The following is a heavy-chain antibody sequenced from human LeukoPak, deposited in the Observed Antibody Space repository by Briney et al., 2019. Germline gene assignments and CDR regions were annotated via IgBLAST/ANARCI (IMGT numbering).Heavy chain of an antibody. CDR1: DGDIYTSPYY. Sequence: SETLSLTCTFSDGDIYTSPYYWGWIRQPPGKGLEWIGSVYYSGSTYYNPSLKSRVTISIDTSKKQFSLKVNSVTAADTAVYYSARFFKGGDNGDYSDYWGQGTLVTVSS. D-gene: IGHD4-17*01. J-gene: IGHJ4*02. CDR2: VYYSGST. CDR3: ARFFKGGDNGDYSDY. V-gene: IGHV4-39*01.